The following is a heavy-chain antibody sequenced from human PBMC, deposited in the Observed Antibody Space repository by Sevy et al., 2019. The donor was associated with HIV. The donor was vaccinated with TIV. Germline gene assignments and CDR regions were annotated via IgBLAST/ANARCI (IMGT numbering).Heavy chain of an antibody. CDR3: ARQEIAAAVTIIDY. J-gene: IGHJ4*02. Sequence: GESLKISCKGSGYSFTSYWISWVRQMPGKGLEWVGRTDPSDSYTNYSPSFQGHVINSAEKSISTAYLQWSSLKASDTAMYYCARQEIAAAVTIIDYWGQGTLVTVSS. CDR2: TDPSDSYT. D-gene: IGHD6-13*01. CDR1: GYSFTSYW. V-gene: IGHV5-10-1*01.